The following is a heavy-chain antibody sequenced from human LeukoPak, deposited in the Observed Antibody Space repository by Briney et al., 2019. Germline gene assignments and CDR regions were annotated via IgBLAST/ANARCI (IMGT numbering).Heavy chain of an antibody. CDR3: VRRYCSSTSCLLDY. D-gene: IGHD2-2*01. V-gene: IGHV3-48*03. CDR2: ISSSGSTL. J-gene: IGHJ4*02. CDR1: GFTFSSFE. Sequence: PGGSLRLSCVVSGFTFSSFEMNWVRQAPGRGLEWVSYISSSGSTLYYADSVKGRFSISRDNAKNSLYLQMNSLRAEDTAVYYCVRRYCSSTSCLLDYWGQGTLVTVSS.